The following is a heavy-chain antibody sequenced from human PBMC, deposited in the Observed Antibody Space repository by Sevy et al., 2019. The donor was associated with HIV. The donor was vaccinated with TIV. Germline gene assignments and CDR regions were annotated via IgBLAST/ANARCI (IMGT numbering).Heavy chain of an antibody. V-gene: IGHV1-18*04. CDR3: ARLAGQTMVRGGMYYFDY. D-gene: IGHD3-10*01. CDR1: GYTFTSYG. CDR2: ISAYNGNT. J-gene: IGHJ4*02. Sequence: ASVKVSCKASGYTFTSYGISWVRQAPGQGLEWTGWISAYNGNTNYAQKLQGRVTMTTDTSTSTAYMELRSLRSDDTAVYYCARLAGQTMVRGGMYYFDYWGQGTLVTVSS.